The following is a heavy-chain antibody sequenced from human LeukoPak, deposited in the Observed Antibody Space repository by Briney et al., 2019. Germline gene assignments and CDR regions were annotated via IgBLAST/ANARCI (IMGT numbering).Heavy chain of an antibody. J-gene: IGHJ5*02. D-gene: IGHD2-2*01. CDR2: IYPGDSDT. CDR3: ARSGVPGAMTWFDP. CDR1: GYSFTTYW. Sequence: GESLKISCKASGYSFTTYWIGWVRQMPGKGLEWMGIIYPGDSDTRYSPSFQGQVTISADKSINTAYLQWRSLKASDTAMYYCARSGVPGAMTWFDPWGREPWSPSPQ. V-gene: IGHV5-51*01.